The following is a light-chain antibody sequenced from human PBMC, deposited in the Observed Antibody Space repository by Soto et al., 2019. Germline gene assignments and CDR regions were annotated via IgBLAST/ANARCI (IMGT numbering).Light chain of an antibody. Sequence: SGLTLAPTSLSRTTFDRATHSCRASQSVSNYLTWYQQKPGQAHRLLISDASNRATGIPARFSGSGSWTDFTLTISCLEPEDSALYFCQQYSKRTLTFCQGSRLEI. V-gene: IGKV3-11*01. CDR1: QSVSNY. CDR3: QQYSKRTLT. J-gene: IGKJ5*01. CDR2: DAS.